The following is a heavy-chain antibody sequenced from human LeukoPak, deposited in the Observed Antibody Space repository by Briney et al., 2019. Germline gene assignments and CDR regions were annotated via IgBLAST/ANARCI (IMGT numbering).Heavy chain of an antibody. V-gene: IGHV1-69*13. CDR1: GGTFSSYA. D-gene: IGHD3-22*01. CDR2: IIPIFGTA. J-gene: IGHJ3*02. Sequence: SVKVSRKASGGTFSSYAISWVRQAPGQGLEWMGGIIPIFGTANYAQKFQGRVTITADESTSTAYMELSSLRSEDTAVYYCAIDYDSSGYLSGDAFDIWGQGTMVTVSS. CDR3: AIDYDSSGYLSGDAFDI.